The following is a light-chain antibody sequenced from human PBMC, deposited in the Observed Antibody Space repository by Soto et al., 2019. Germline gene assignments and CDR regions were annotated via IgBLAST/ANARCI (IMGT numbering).Light chain of an antibody. V-gene: IGLV1-40*01. Sequence: QSVLTQPPSVSAAPGQRVTFSCTGSSSNFGAGYDVHWYQQLPGTAPKLLIFGNSNRPSGVPDRFSGSKSGTSASLAITGLQAEDEADSYCQSYDSSLSDWVFGGGTKLTVL. CDR2: GNS. CDR1: SSNFGAGYD. J-gene: IGLJ3*02. CDR3: QSYDSSLSDWV.